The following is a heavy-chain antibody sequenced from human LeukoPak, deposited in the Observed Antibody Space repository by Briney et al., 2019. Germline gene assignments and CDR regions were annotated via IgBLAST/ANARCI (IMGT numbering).Heavy chain of an antibody. CDR3: ARFLGYSSPIDY. Sequence: PSETLSLTCTVSGGSTSSGEYYWSWIRQPPGKGLEWIGYIYYSGSTYYNPSLKSRVTISVDTSKNQFSLKLSSVTAADTAVYYCARFLGYSSPIDYWGQGTLVTVSS. J-gene: IGHJ4*02. D-gene: IGHD6-13*01. CDR1: GGSTSSGEYY. CDR2: IYYSGST. V-gene: IGHV4-30-4*01.